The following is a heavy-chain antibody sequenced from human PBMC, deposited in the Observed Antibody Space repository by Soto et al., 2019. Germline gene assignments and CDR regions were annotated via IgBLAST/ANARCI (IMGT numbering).Heavy chain of an antibody. CDR2: IVVGSGNT. CDR1: GFTFTSSA. Sequence: VASVKVSCKASGFTFTSSAVQWVRQARGQRLEWIGWIVVGSGNTNYAQKFQERVTITRDMSTSTAYMELSSLRSEDTAVYYCAADLGYCSSTSCYTLMDVWGQGTTVTISS. D-gene: IGHD2-2*02. J-gene: IGHJ6*02. CDR3: AADLGYCSSTSCYTLMDV. V-gene: IGHV1-58*01.